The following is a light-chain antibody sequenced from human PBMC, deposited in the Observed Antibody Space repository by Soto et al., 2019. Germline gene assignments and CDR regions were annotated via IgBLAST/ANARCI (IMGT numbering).Light chain of an antibody. V-gene: IGKV1-39*01. CDR1: LTISSY. Sequence: DIQITHSPSSLSAFVANRATITCRTSLTISSYLNWYQQKSGKAPKLLISAASSLESGVPPRFSGSGSGTDFTLTISSLQPEDFATYYCQQSYSTPLTFGGGTKV. CDR3: QQSYSTPLT. CDR2: AAS. J-gene: IGKJ4*01.